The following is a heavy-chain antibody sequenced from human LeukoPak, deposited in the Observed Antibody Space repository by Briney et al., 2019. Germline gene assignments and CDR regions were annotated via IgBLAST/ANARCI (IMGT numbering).Heavy chain of an antibody. D-gene: IGHD2-2*01. CDR2: INHSGST. V-gene: IGHV4-34*01. J-gene: IGHJ1*01. CDR3: ARRPTYCSSTSCSRGRGYFQH. CDR1: GGSFSGYY. Sequence: PSETLSLTCAVYGGSFSGYYWSWIRQPPGKGLEWIGEINHSGSTNYNPSLKSRVTISVDPSKNQFSLKLSSVTAADTAVYYCARRPTYCSSTSCSRGRGYFQHWGQGTLVTVSS.